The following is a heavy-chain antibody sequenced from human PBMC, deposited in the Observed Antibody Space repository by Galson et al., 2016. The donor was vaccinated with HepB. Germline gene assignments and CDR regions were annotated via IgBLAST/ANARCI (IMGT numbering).Heavy chain of an antibody. J-gene: IGHJ4*02. CDR3: ARGRNFLGSGSSDL. Sequence: QSGAEVKKPGESLKILCKASGYTFTSFWISWVRQMPGKGLEWMGVIYPGDSKTVYSPSFEGQVTISVDKFTTSAYLTWKDLKASDTAMYYCARGRNFLGSGSSDLWGQGTLLTVS. D-gene: IGHD3-10*01. CDR2: IYPGDSKT. CDR1: GYTFTSFW. V-gene: IGHV5-51*03.